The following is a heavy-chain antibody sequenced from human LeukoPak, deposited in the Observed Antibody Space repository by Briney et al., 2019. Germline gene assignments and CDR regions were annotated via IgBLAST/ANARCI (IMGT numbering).Heavy chain of an antibody. J-gene: IGHJ4*02. Sequence: GGSLRLSCAASGFTFSSYSMNWVRQAPGKGLEWVSSISSSSSYIYYADSVKGRFTISRDNAKNSLYLQMNSLRAEDTAVYYCARDEGRELLPFDYWGQRTLVTVSS. CDR1: GFTFSSYS. CDR2: ISSSSSYI. CDR3: ARDEGRELLPFDY. D-gene: IGHD1-26*01. V-gene: IGHV3-21*01.